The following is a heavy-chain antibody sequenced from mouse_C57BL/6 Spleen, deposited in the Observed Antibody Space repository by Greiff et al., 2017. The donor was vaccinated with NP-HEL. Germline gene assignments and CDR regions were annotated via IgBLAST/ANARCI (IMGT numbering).Heavy chain of an antibody. V-gene: IGHV1-4*01. J-gene: IGHJ2*01. D-gene: IGHD1-1*01. Sequence: QVQLKQSGAELARPGASVKMSCKASGYTFTSYTMHWVKQRPGQGLEWIGYINPSSGYTKYNQKFKDKATLTADKSSSTAYMQLSSLTSEDSAVYYCARITTVVADFDYWGQGTTLTVSS. CDR2: INPSSGYT. CDR1: GYTFTSYT. CDR3: ARITTVVADFDY.